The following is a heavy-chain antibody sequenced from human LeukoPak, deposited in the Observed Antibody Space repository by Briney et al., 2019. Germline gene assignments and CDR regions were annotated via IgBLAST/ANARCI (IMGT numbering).Heavy chain of an antibody. CDR1: GFTFSSYS. CDR2: ISSSSSYI. J-gene: IGHJ4*02. Sequence: KTGGSLRLSCAASGFTFSSYSMNWVRQAPGKGLEWVSSISSSSSYIYYADSVKGRFTISRDNAKNSLYLQMNSLRAEDTAVYYCARGSRTAMVTIDYWGQGTLVTVSS. V-gene: IGHV3-21*01. CDR3: ARGSRTAMVTIDY. D-gene: IGHD5-18*01.